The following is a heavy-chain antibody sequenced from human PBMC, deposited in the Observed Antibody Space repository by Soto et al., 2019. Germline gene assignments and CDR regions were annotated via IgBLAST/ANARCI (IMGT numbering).Heavy chain of an antibody. V-gene: IGHV4-39*07. Sequence: PSETLSLTCSVSGDSISTSNYYWGWIRQPPGKGLAWIGHLFYSGGTYYNPSLKSRVTISVDTSKNQFSLKLSSVTAADTAVYYCARALEALAYCGGDCYSAAYWGQGTLVTVS. CDR2: LFYSGGT. D-gene: IGHD2-21*02. CDR1: GDSISTSNYY. CDR3: ARALEALAYCGGDCYSAAY. J-gene: IGHJ4*02.